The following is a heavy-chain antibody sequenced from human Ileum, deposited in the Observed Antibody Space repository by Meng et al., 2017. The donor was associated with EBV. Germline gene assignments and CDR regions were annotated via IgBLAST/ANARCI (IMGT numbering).Heavy chain of an antibody. J-gene: IGHJ4*02. D-gene: IGHD3-22*01. CDR1: GGSISSSNW. V-gene: IGHV4-4*02. Sequence: QVLVQEWVPGLGTPSGTLSLTWAVSGGSISSSNWRSWVRQAPGKGLEWIGEIHHTESTNYNPSLKSRVTISVDKSKNQFSLKLSSVTAADTAVYYCARESYSDSSGYYSLDYWGQGSLVTVSS. CDR3: ARESYSDSSGYYSLDY. CDR2: IHHTEST.